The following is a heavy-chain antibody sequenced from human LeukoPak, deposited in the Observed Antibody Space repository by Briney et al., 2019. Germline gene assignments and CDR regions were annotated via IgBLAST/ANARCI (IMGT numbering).Heavy chain of an antibody. CDR1: GYTCTSYG. J-gene: IGHJ6*02. Sequence: ASVQVSCKASGYTCTSYGISWVRQDTGQGLEWMVWSSAYNGNTNYAQKLQGRVTMTTDTSTSTAYMELRSLRSDDTAVYYCARDGPLLRYFDWLPVDYYYGMDVWGQGTTVTVSS. D-gene: IGHD3-9*01. V-gene: IGHV1-18*01. CDR3: ARDGPLLRYFDWLPVDYYYGMDV. CDR2: SSAYNGNT.